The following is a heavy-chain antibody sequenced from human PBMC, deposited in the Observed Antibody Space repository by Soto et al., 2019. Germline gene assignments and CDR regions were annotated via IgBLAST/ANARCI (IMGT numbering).Heavy chain of an antibody. J-gene: IGHJ4*02. CDR3: ARSEGNCTNGVCLYYFDY. CDR1: GGSISSSSYY. Sequence: SQTLSLTCTVSGGSISSSSYYWGWIRQPPGKGLEWIGSIYYSGSTYYNPSLKSRVTISVDTSKNQFSLKLSSVTATDTAVYYCARSEGNCTNGVCLYYFDYWGQGTLVTVSS. CDR2: IYYSGST. V-gene: IGHV4-39*01. D-gene: IGHD2-8*01.